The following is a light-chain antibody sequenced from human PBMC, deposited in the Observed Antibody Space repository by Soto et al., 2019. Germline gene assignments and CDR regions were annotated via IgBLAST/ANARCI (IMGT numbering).Light chain of an antibody. Sequence: QLVLTQPASVSGSPGQSITISCTGTSSDVGGYNYVSWYQHHPDRAPKLMIYDVTNRPSEVSYRFSGSKSGNTASLTISGLQAEDEANYYCSSYTSGSTLVVFGGGTKLTVL. V-gene: IGLV2-14*03. CDR2: DVT. CDR3: SSYTSGSTLVV. J-gene: IGLJ2*01. CDR1: SSDVGGYNY.